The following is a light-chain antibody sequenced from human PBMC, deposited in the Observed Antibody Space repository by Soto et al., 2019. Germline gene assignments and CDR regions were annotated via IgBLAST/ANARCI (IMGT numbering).Light chain of an antibody. CDR1: QSIGSS. Sequence: EIVMTQSPATLSVSPGERAILSCRASQSIGSSLAWFQQKPGQAPRLLIYGASTRASGIPARFSGSWSGTEFTLTISSLQSEDSAVYFCQQYNNWPRTFGQGTKVEIK. J-gene: IGKJ1*01. V-gene: IGKV3-15*01. CDR3: QQYNNWPRT. CDR2: GAS.